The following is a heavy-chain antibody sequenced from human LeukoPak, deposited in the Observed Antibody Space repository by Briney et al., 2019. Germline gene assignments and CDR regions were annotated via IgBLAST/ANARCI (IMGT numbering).Heavy chain of an antibody. CDR2: INHSGST. CDR3: ARAGYSYGRSLYYYGMDV. Sequence: SETLSLTCAVYGGSFSGYYWSCIRQPPGKGREWMGEINHSGSTNYNPSLKSRVTISVDTSKNQFSLKLSSVTAADTAVYYCARAGYSYGRSLYYYGMDVWGQGTTVTVSS. D-gene: IGHD5-18*01. J-gene: IGHJ6*02. V-gene: IGHV4-34*01. CDR1: GGSFSGYY.